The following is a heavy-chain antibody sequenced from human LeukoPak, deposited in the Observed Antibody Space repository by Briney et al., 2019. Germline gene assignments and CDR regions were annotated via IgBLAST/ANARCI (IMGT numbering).Heavy chain of an antibody. D-gene: IGHD1-1*01. CDR2: ISGSGGST. J-gene: IGHJ4*02. Sequence: GGSLRLSCAASGFTFSGCGMHWVRQAPGKGLEWVSAISGSGGSTYYADSVKGRFTISRDNSKNTLYLQMNSLRAEDTAVYYCAKKVSLEGYWGQGTLVTVSS. CDR1: GFTFSGCG. CDR3: AKKVSLEGY. V-gene: IGHV3-23*01.